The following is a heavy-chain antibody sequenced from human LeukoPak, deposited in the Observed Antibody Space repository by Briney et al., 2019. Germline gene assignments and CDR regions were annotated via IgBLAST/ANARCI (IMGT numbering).Heavy chain of an antibody. CDR3: ARGRVRHIVVVTAIDV. V-gene: IGHV3-21*01. D-gene: IGHD2-21*02. CDR2: ISSSSSYI. CDR1: GFTFSSYE. Sequence: PGGSLRLSCAASGFTFSSYEMNWVRQAPGKGLEWVSSISSSSSYIYYADSVKGRFTISRDNAKNSLYLQMNSLRAEDTAVYYCARGRVRHIVVVTAIDVWGKGTTVTVSS. J-gene: IGHJ6*04.